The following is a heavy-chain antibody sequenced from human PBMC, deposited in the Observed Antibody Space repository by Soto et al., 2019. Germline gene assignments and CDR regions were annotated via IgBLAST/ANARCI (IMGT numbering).Heavy chain of an antibody. J-gene: IGHJ4*02. Sequence: SETLSLTCTVSGGSISSSSYYWGGIRQPPGKGLEWIGSIYYSGSTYYNPSLKSRVTISVDTSKNQFSLKLSSVTAADTAVYYCARRYYDILTGYYGGDYWGQGTLVTVS. V-gene: IGHV4-39*01. CDR2: IYYSGST. CDR3: ARRYYDILTGYYGGDY. D-gene: IGHD3-9*01. CDR1: GGSISSSSYY.